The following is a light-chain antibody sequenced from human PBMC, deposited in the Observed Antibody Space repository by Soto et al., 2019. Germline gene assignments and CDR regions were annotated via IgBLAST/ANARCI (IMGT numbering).Light chain of an antibody. J-gene: IGLJ1*01. CDR2: DNN. CDR3: GAWESSLNPYV. V-gene: IGLV1-51*01. Sequence: SLLTQPPSVSAAPGQKDIICCSGSSFNIGDNYVSWYQQLPGTAPKLRIYDNNKRPSGIPDRFSGSKSGTSATLAITGLQTAAEADYYCGAWESSLNPYVFGTGTKVTVL. CDR1: SFNIGDNY.